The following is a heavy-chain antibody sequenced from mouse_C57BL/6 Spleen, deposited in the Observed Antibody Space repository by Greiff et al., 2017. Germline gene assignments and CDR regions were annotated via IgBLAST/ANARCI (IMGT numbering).Heavy chain of an antibody. Sequence: VQLQQPGAELVMPGASVKLSCKASGYTFTSYWMHWVKQRPGQGLEWIGEIDPSDSYTNYNQKFKGKFTFTVDKSSSTAYMQLSSLTSEDSAVYSCARLWEDLYFDGWGTGTTVTAAS. CDR2: IDPSDSYT. V-gene: IGHV1-69*01. CDR1: GYTFTSYW. D-gene: IGHD4-1*01. CDR3: ARLWEDLYFDG. J-gene: IGHJ1*03.